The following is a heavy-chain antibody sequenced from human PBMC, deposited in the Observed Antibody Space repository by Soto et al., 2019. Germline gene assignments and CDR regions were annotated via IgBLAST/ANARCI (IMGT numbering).Heavy chain of an antibody. V-gene: IGHV4-34*01. Sequence: ETLSLTCAVYGGSFSGYYWSWIRQPPGKGLEWIGEINHSGSTNYNPSLKSRVTISVDTSKNQFSLKLSSVTAADTAVYYCARVAIMAAAGTYYYYYYGMDVWGQGTTVTVSS. CDR2: INHSGST. CDR3: ARVAIMAAAGTYYYYYYGMDV. CDR1: GGSFSGYY. J-gene: IGHJ6*02. D-gene: IGHD6-13*01.